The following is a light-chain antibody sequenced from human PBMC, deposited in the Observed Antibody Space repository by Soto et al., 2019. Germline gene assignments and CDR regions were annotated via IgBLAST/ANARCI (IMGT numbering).Light chain of an antibody. CDR2: KAS. CDR1: QSISSW. V-gene: IGKV1-5*03. J-gene: IGKJ5*01. CDR3: QQYNSQSSIT. Sequence: DIQMTQSPSTLSASVGDRVTITCRASQSISSWLAWYQQKPGKAPKLLIYKASSLESGVPSRFSGSGSGTEFTLTISSLQPDDFATYYCQQYNSQSSITFGQGTRLEIK.